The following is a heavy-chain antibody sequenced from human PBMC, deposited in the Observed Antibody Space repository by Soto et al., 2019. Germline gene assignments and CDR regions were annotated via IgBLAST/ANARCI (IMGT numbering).Heavy chain of an antibody. CDR2: IYYSGSS. CDR3: ASRLRSGYCSGGTCNNGFGP. D-gene: IGHD2-15*01. J-gene: IGHJ5*02. CDR1: GGSISSSSYY. Sequence: SETLSLTCTVSGGSISSSSYYWAWIRQPPGKGLEWIGSIYYSGSSYYNPSLKSRLTISVDTSKNQVSLKLSSVTAADTAVCYCASRLRSGYCSGGTCNNGFGPWGQGTLVTVSS. V-gene: IGHV4-39*01.